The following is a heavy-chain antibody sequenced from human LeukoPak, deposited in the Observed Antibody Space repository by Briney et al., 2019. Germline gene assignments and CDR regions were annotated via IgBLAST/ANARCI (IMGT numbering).Heavy chain of an antibody. V-gene: IGHV3-30*02. J-gene: IGHJ6*03. D-gene: IGHD3-3*01. CDR3: AKRVVIKITDYFYYYIHV. Sequence: SGGSLRLSCAASGFIFSDYGMDWVRQAPGKGLEWVAFIRYDGSNKYNADSVKGRFTIYRDNSQSTLYLQMKSLRDEDTAVYYCAKRVVIKITDYFYYYIHVCGKGTPVSVSS. CDR2: IRYDGSNK. CDR1: GFIFSDYG.